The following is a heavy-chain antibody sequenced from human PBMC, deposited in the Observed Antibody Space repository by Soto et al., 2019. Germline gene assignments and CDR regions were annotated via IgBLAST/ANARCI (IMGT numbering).Heavy chain of an antibody. J-gene: IGHJ4*02. V-gene: IGHV4-39*01. CDR2: IYYSGTT. Sequence: PSETLSLTCTVSGDSITTNSYFWAWIRQPPGKGLEWVGSIYYSGTTYCNPSLKSRVTISVDRSKNQFSLKLSSVAAADTAVYYCARRIVATETFDYWGQGTLGTVSS. CDR1: GDSITTNSYF. D-gene: IGHD5-12*01. CDR3: ARRIVATETFDY.